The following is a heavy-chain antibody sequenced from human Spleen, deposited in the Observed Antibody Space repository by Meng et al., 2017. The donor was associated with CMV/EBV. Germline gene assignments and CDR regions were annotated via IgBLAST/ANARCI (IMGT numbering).Heavy chain of an antibody. J-gene: IGHJ6*02. Sequence: GESLKISCAASGFTFSSYSMNWVRQAPGKGLVWVSHINSDGSNTGYADSVKGRFTISRDNAKNTLYLLMNTLRAEDTAVYFCASEASYFGLDVWGQGTTVTVSS. CDR3: ASEASYFGLDV. V-gene: IGHV3-74*01. CDR1: GFTFSSYS. CDR2: INSDGSNT.